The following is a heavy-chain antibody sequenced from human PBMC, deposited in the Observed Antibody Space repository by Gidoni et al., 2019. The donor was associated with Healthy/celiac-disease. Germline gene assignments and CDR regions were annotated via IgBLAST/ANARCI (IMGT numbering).Heavy chain of an antibody. CDR1: GYAVTSYG. Sequence: QVQLVQSGAEVKKPGAYVKVSCKASGYAVTSYGIRWVRQAPGQGLEWLGWISAFNGNTNYAQKLQGIVTMTTDTSTSTAYRELRSLRSDDTAVYYCARDRGYSYGNFDYWGQGTLVTVSS. CDR3: ARDRGYSYGNFDY. CDR2: ISAFNGNT. J-gene: IGHJ4*02. V-gene: IGHV1-18*04. D-gene: IGHD5-18*01.